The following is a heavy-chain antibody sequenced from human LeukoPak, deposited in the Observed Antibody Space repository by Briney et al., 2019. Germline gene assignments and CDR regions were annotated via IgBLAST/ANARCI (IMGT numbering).Heavy chain of an antibody. Sequence: ASVKVSCKASGGTFSSYAISWVRQAPGQGLEWMGGIIPIFGTANYAQKFQGRVTITADKSTSTAYMELSSLRSEDTAVYYCARGEVDTAMVTDYYYYMDVWGKGTTVTVSS. CDR3: ARGEVDTAMVTDYYYYMDV. V-gene: IGHV1-69*06. CDR1: GGTFSSYA. J-gene: IGHJ6*03. CDR2: IIPIFGTA. D-gene: IGHD5-18*01.